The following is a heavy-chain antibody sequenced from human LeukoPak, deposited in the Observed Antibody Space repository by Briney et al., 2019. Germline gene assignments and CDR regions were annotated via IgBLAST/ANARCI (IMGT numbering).Heavy chain of an antibody. CDR3: ARVPVAGTGRVY. J-gene: IGHJ4*02. Sequence: ASVTVSCKASGYTFTSYYMHWVRQAPGQGLEWMGIINPSGGSTSYAQKFQGRVTMTRDTSTSTVYMELSSLRSEDTAVYYCARVPVAGTGRVYWGQGTLVTVSS. V-gene: IGHV1-46*01. CDR1: GYTFTSYY. CDR2: INPSGGST. D-gene: IGHD6-19*01.